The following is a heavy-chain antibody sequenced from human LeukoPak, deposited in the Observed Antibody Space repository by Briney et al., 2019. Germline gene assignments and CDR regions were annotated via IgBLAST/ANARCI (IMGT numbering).Heavy chain of an antibody. CDR3: AVQLELYESKLWFDP. CDR2: INHSGST. D-gene: IGHD1-1*01. CDR1: GGSSIGYY. Sequence: KPSETLSLTCAVYGGSSIGYYWSWIRQPPGKGLEWIGEINHSGSTNYNPSLKSRVTISVDTSKNQFSLKLSSVTAADTAVYYCAVQLELYESKLWFDPWGQGTLVTVSS. V-gene: IGHV4-34*01. J-gene: IGHJ5*02.